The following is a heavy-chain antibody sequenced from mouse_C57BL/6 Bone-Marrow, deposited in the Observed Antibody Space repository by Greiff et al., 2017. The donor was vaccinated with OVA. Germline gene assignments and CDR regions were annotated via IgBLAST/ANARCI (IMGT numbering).Heavy chain of an antibody. Sequence: VQLQQPGAELVKPGASVKLSCKASGYTFTSYWMHWVKQRPGQGLEWIGDIYPGSGSTNYNEKFKSKATLTVDTSSSTAYMQLSSLTSEDSAVYDCARERTYWGQGTLVTVSA. CDR2: IYPGSGST. V-gene: IGHV1-55*01. CDR1: GYTFTSYW. CDR3: ARERTY. J-gene: IGHJ3*01.